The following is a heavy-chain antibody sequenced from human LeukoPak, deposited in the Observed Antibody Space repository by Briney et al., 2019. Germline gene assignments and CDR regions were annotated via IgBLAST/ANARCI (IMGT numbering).Heavy chain of an antibody. J-gene: IGHJ5*02. CDR3: ATRYQLLNNWFDP. Sequence: ASVKVSCKVSGYTLTELSMHWVRRAPGKGLEWMGGFDPEDGETIYAQKFQGRVTMTEDTSTDTAYMELSSLRSEDTAVYYCATRYQLLNNWFDPWGQGTLVTVSS. V-gene: IGHV1-24*01. D-gene: IGHD2-2*01. CDR2: FDPEDGET. CDR1: GYTLTELS.